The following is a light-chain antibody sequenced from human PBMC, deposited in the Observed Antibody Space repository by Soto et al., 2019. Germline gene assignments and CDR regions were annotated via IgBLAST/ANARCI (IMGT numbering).Light chain of an antibody. V-gene: IGKV3-11*01. CDR1: QSVSDY. CDR2: DAS. CDR3: QQRSNWLPELT. Sequence: IVLTQSPATLSLSPGERATLSCRASQSVSDYLAWYQQKPGQAPRLLIYDASIRAAGIPARFSGSGSGTDLTLTISSLEPEDFAVYYCQQRSNWLPELTFGGGTKVDIX. J-gene: IGKJ4*01.